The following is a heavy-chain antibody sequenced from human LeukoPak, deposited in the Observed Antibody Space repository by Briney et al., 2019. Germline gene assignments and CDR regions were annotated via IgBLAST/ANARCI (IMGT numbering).Heavy chain of an antibody. Sequence: GGSLRLSCAASGFTFSSYSMNWVRQAPGKGLEWVSAISGSGGSTYYADSVKGRFTISRDDSKNTLYLQMNSLRAEDTAVYYCAKDLVTMVRGVIRAPDYWGQGTLVTVSS. D-gene: IGHD3-10*01. CDR1: GFTFSSYS. CDR2: ISGSGGST. J-gene: IGHJ4*02. V-gene: IGHV3-23*01. CDR3: AKDLVTMVRGVIRAPDY.